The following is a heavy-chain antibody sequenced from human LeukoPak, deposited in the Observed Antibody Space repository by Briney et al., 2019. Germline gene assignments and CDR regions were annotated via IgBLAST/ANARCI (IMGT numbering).Heavy chain of an antibody. CDR2: ISGSGGST. CDR1: GFTFNNYA. D-gene: IGHD4-17*01. Sequence: GGSLRLSCSASGFTFNNYAMTWVRQAPGKGLEWVSAISGSGGSTYYADSVKGRFTISRDNSKNTMYLQMNSLRTEDTAVYYCARETGSAVGSTDFDYWGQGTLVTVSS. J-gene: IGHJ4*02. CDR3: ARETGSAVGSTDFDY. V-gene: IGHV3-23*01.